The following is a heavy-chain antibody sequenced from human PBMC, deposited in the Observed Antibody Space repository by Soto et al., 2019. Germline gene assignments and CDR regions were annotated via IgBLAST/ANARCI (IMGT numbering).Heavy chain of an antibody. V-gene: IGHV3-30*18. CDR3: AKERDTRSSSCFDS. CDR1: RFTFSNYG. D-gene: IGHD5-18*01. J-gene: IGHJ4*02. CDR2: ISHGGTVK. Sequence: GGSLRLSCAASRFTFSNYGMHWVRHAPGKGLEWVAVISHGGTVKYYADSVKGRFTISRDNFQNTLDLQMDSLRAEDTAVYYCAKERDTRSSSCFDSWGQGTLVTVSS.